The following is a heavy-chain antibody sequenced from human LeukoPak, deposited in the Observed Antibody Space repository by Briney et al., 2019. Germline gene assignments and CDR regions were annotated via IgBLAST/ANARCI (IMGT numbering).Heavy chain of an antibody. CDR2: ISDSSRYI. V-gene: IGHV3-21*01. J-gene: IGHJ4*02. Sequence: GGSLRLSCAASGFTFSSYSMNWVRQAPGKGLEWVSSISDSSRYIFYADSVKGRFTISRDNAKNSLYLQMNSLRAEDTAVYYCAREVYCSHTTCYYFDYWGQGTLVTVSS. D-gene: IGHD2/OR15-2a*01. CDR1: GFTFSSYS. CDR3: AREVYCSHTTCYYFDY.